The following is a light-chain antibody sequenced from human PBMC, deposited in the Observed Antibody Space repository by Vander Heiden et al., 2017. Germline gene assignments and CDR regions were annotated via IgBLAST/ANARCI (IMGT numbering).Light chain of an antibody. Sequence: SELTQSPGSLFLSPGDTATLSCRASQTISSTYLAWYHHRPGQGPRLLIYGASNRATGIPDRFSGSGTGTDFTLTISGLEPEDSGVYYCQQYLSSVWTFGRGTKV. CDR1: QTISSTY. J-gene: IGKJ1*01. V-gene: IGKV3-20*01. CDR2: GAS. CDR3: QQYLSSVWT.